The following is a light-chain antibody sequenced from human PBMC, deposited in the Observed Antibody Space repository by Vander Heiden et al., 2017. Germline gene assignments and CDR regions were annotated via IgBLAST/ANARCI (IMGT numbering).Light chain of an antibody. CDR1: QSLLHSNGYNY. CDR3: LQALQPYT. V-gene: IGKV2-28*01. CDR2: LGS. Sequence: DIGMTQSPLCLPVTPGEPASISCRSSQSLLHSNGYNYLDLYLQQPGPSPPLLIYLGSNRASGVPDRFSGSGSGTDFPLKISRVEAEDVGFYYRLQALQPYTFGQGTKLEIK. J-gene: IGKJ2*01.